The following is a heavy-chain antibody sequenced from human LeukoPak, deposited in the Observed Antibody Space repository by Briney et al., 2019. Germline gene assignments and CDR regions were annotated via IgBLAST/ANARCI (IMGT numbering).Heavy chain of an antibody. V-gene: IGHV4-38-2*01. CDR2: IYHSGST. CDR3: ARLTVRGPSYMDV. D-gene: IGHD3-10*01. CDR1: GYSISSGYY. J-gene: IGHJ6*03. Sequence: PSETLSLTXAVSGYSISSGYYWGWIRQPPGKGLEWIGSIYHSGSTYYNPSLKSRVTISVDTSKNQFSLKLSSVTAADTAVYYCARLTVRGPSYMDVWGKGTTVTVSS.